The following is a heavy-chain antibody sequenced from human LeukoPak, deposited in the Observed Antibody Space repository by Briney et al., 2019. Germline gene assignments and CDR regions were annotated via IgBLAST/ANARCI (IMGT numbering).Heavy chain of an antibody. Sequence: ASVKVSCKASGYTFTGHYMHWVRQAPGQGLEWMGWINPNSGNTNYAQKLQGRVTMTTDTSTSTAYMELRSLRSDDTAVYYCARDNLGLGRSIDYYYYGMDVWGQGTTVTVSS. CDR2: INPNSGNT. J-gene: IGHJ6*02. V-gene: IGHV1-18*04. CDR1: GYTFTGHY. CDR3: ARDNLGLGRSIDYYYYGMDV. D-gene: IGHD7-27*01.